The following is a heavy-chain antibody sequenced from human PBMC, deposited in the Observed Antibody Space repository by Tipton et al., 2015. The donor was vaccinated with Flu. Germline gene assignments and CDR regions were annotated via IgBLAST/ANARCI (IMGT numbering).Heavy chain of an antibody. CDR2: ISGSGGST. J-gene: IGHJ4*02. V-gene: IGHV3-23*01. CDR3: AKDWGITIFGVAFDY. D-gene: IGHD3-3*01. CDR1: GFTFSSYA. Sequence: SLRLSCAASGFTFSSYAMSWVRQAPGKGLEWVSAISGSGGSTYHADSVKGRFTISRDNSKNTLYLQMNSLRAEDTAVYYCAKDWGITIFGVAFDYWGQGTLVTVSS.